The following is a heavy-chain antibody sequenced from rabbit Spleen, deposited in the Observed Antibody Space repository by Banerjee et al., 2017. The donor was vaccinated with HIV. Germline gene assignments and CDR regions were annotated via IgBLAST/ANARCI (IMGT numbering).Heavy chain of an antibody. Sequence: QEHLKESGGGLVQPGGSLKLSCTASGFTLSSYYMNWVRQAPGKGLEWIACIYGDYGLNTWYASWAKGRFTISKTSSTTVTLQMTSLTGADTATYFCARDLVSVIGWNFNLWGPGTLVTVS. J-gene: IGHJ4*01. D-gene: IGHD1-1*01. CDR2: IYGDYGLNT. V-gene: IGHV1S45*01. CDR1: GFTLSSYYM. CDR3: ARDLVSVIGWNFNL.